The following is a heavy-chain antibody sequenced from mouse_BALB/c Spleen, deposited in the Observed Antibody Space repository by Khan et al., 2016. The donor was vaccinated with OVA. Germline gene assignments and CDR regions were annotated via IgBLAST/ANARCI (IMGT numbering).Heavy chain of an antibody. J-gene: IGHJ4*01. V-gene: IGHV11-2*02. CDR2: INSDGSVI. Sequence: EVQLLETGGGLVQFGGSRGLSCEGSGFTFSGFWISWVRQTPGKTLEWIGDINSDGSVINYAPSIKDRFTIFRDNDKSTLYLQMSNVRSEDTATYFCMIYAMDDWGQGTSVTVSS. CDR3: MIYAMDD. CDR1: GFTFSGFW.